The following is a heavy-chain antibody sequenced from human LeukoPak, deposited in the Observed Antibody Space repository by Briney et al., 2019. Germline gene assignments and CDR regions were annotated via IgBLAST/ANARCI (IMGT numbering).Heavy chain of an antibody. CDR1: GYTLTELS. Sequence: ASVTVSCKVSGYTLTELSMHWVRQAPGKGLEGMGGFDPEDGETIYAQKFQGRVTITEDTSTDTAYMELSSLRSEDTAVYYCATDKRVDYYDSSGYSFDYWGQGTLVTVSS. CDR3: ATDKRVDYYDSSGYSFDY. J-gene: IGHJ4*02. D-gene: IGHD3-22*01. V-gene: IGHV1-24*01. CDR2: FDPEDGET.